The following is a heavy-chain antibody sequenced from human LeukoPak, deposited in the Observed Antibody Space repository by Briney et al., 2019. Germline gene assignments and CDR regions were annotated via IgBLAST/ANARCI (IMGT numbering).Heavy chain of an antibody. V-gene: IGHV3-30*02. CDR3: ARQKYLRGPDVEYFDY. CDR2: IRYDGSNK. J-gene: IGHJ4*02. CDR1: GFTFSSYG. Sequence: GGSLRLSCAASGFTFSSYGMHWVRQAPGKGLEWVAFIRYDGSNKYYADSVKGRFTISRDNSKNTLYLQMNSLRAEDTAVYYCARQKYLRGPDVEYFDYWGQGTLVTVSS. D-gene: IGHD5/OR15-5a*01.